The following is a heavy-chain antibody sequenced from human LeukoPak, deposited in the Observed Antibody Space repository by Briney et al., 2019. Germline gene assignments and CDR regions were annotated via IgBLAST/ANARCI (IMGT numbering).Heavy chain of an antibody. Sequence: ASVKVSCKDSGYTFTGYYMHWVRQAPRQGLEWMGWINPNSGGTNYAQKFQGRVTMTRDTTISTAYMELSRLRSDDTAVYCCARGPNYDILTGYYYWGQGTLVTVSS. J-gene: IGHJ4*02. V-gene: IGHV1-2*02. CDR1: GYTFTGYY. CDR2: INPNSGGT. D-gene: IGHD3-9*01. CDR3: ARGPNYDILTGYYY.